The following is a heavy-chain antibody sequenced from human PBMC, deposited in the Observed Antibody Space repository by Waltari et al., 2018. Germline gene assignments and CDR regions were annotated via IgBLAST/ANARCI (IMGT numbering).Heavy chain of an antibody. CDR2: IRSSGDSI. V-gene: IGHV3-48*03. Sequence: VQRVASGGGLVQPGGALRLPVAAPVFPFSSYDMNWVRQAPGKGLEWISYIRSSGDSIYYADSVKGRFTISRDNADNSLFLQMNSLRAEDTAVYYCARGQPPLWLRLDNWGQGTLVTVSS. J-gene: IGHJ4*02. CDR1: VFPFSSYD. D-gene: IGHD5-12*01. CDR3: ARGQPPLWLRLDN.